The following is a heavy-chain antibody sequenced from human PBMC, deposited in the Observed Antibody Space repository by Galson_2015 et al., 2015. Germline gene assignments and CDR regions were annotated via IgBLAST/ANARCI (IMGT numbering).Heavy chain of an antibody. V-gene: IGHV4-39*01. CDR2: IYYSGST. Sequence: SETLSLTCTVSGGSISSSSYYWGWIRQPPGKGLKWIGSIYYSGSTYYNPSLKSRVTISVDTSKNQFSLKLSSVTAADTAVYYCARRTVTTTSFFDYWGQGTLVTVSS. J-gene: IGHJ4*02. CDR3: ARRTVTTTSFFDY. CDR1: GGSISSSSYY. D-gene: IGHD4-17*01.